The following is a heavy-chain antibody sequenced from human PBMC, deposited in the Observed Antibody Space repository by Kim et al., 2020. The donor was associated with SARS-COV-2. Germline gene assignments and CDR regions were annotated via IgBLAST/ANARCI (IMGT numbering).Heavy chain of an antibody. J-gene: IGHJ4*02. CDR3: TKYSGRNPFDY. CDR2: INTSDGIT. Sequence: ASVKVSCKASGYTFTRDFMNWVRQAPGQGLEWMGIINTSDGITNYAQKFQGRVTMTRDTSTSTVYMELSSLRSEDTAVYYCTKYSGRNPFDYWGQGTLVTVSS. D-gene: IGHD1-26*01. V-gene: IGHV1-46*01. CDR1: GYTFTRDF.